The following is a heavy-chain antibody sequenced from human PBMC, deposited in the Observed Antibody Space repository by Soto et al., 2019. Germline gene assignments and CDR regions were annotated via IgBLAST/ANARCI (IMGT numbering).Heavy chain of an antibody. J-gene: IGHJ4*02. CDR1: GYTFTSYG. V-gene: IGHV1-18*01. D-gene: IGHD3-16*02. CDR3: VRDSLLITFGGVIVFPIDY. Sequence: ASVKVSCKASGYTFTSYGISWVRQAPGQGLEWMGWISAYNGNTNYAQKLQGRVTMTTDTSTSTAYMELRSLRSDDTAVYYCVRDSLLITFGGVIVFPIDYWGQGTLVTVSS. CDR2: ISAYNGNT.